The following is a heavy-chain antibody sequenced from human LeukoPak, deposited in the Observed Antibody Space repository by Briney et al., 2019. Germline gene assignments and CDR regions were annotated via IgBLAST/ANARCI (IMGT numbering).Heavy chain of an antibody. V-gene: IGHV1-2*02. Sequence: GASVKVSCKASGYTFTGYYMHWVRQAPGQGLEWMGWINPNSGGTNYAQKFQGRVTMTRDTSISTAYMELSRLRSDDTAVYCGARVKTIFGVVIIPEYYMDVWGKGTTVTVSS. J-gene: IGHJ6*03. D-gene: IGHD3-3*01. CDR2: INPNSGGT. CDR1: GYTFTGYY. CDR3: ARVKTIFGVVIIPEYYMDV.